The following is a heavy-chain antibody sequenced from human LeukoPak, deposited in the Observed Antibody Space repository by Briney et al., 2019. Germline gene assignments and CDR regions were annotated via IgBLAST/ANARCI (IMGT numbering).Heavy chain of an antibody. CDR1: GDSISSYY. CDR2: IYYSGST. D-gene: IGHD6-19*01. V-gene: IGHV4-59*01. J-gene: IGHJ4*02. Sequence: SETLSVTCTVSGDSISSYYWSWIRQPPGKGLEWIGYIYYSGSTSYNPSLKSRVTISVDTSKKQFSLKLSSVTAADAAVYYCAGTKHWLSFDYWGQGILVTASS. CDR3: AGTKHWLSFDY.